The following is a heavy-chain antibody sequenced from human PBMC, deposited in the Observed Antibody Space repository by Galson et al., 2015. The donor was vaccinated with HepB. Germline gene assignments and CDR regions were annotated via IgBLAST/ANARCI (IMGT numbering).Heavy chain of an antibody. CDR3: ARGGVDSSGYYSRSDAFDI. CDR1: GYSFTSYW. Sequence: QSGAEVKKPGESLRISCKGSGYSFTSYWISWVRQMPGKGLEWMGRIDPSDSYTNYSPSFQGHVTISADKSISTAYLQWSSLKASDTAMYYCARGGVDSSGYYSRSDAFDIWGQGTMVTVSS. D-gene: IGHD3-22*01. CDR2: IDPSDSYT. J-gene: IGHJ3*02. V-gene: IGHV5-10-1*01.